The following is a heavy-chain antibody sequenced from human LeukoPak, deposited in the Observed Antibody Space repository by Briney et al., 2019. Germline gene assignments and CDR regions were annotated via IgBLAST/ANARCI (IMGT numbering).Heavy chain of an antibody. J-gene: IGHJ3*02. Sequence: ASVKVSCKASGYTFPSYYMHWVRQAPGQGLEWMGIINPSGGSTSYAQKFQGRVTMTRDTSTSTVYMELSSLRSEDTAVYYCARDRCSGGSCYAFDIWGQGTMVTVSS. CDR3: ARDRCSGGSCYAFDI. D-gene: IGHD2-15*01. V-gene: IGHV1-46*01. CDR1: GYTFPSYY. CDR2: INPSGGST.